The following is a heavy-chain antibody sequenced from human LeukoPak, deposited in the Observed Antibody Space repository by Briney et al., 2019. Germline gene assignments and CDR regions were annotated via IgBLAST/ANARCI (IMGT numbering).Heavy chain of an antibody. J-gene: IGHJ4*02. V-gene: IGHV3-9*01. D-gene: IGHD5-24*01. Sequence: TGGSLRLSCAASGFTFDDYAMHWVRQAPGKGLEWVSGISWNSGSIGYADSVKGRFTISRDNAKNSLYLQMNSLRAEDTALYYCANSAEIERKPFDYWGQGTLVTVSS. CDR2: ISWNSGSI. CDR1: GFTFDDYA. CDR3: ANSAEIERKPFDY.